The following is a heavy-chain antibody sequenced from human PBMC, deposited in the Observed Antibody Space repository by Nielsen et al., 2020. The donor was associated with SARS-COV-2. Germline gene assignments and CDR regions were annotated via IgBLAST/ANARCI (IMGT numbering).Heavy chain of an antibody. Sequence: GESLKISCAASGFTFSSYDMHWVRQATGKGLEWVSAIGTAGDTYYPGSVKGRFTISRENAENSLYLQMNSLRAGDTAVYYCARGDHSYGLYYFDYWGQGTLVTVSS. V-gene: IGHV3-13*04. D-gene: IGHD5-18*01. CDR1: GFTFSSYD. J-gene: IGHJ4*02. CDR3: ARGDHSYGLYYFDY. CDR2: IGTAGDT.